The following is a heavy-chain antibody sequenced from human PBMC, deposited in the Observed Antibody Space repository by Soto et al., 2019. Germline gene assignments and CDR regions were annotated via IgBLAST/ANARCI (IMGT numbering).Heavy chain of an antibody. Sequence: QVPLVQSGAEVKKPGSSVKVSCKASGGTFSSYAISWVRQAPGQGLEWMGGIIPIFGTTNYAQKFQGRVTITADESRSTAYMELSSLRSEDTAVYYCAGDGGVPAAIGPYYYGMDVWGQGTTVTVSS. J-gene: IGHJ6*02. V-gene: IGHV1-69*01. CDR2: IIPIFGTT. CDR1: GGTFSSYA. CDR3: AGDGGVPAAIGPYYYGMDV. D-gene: IGHD2-2*01.